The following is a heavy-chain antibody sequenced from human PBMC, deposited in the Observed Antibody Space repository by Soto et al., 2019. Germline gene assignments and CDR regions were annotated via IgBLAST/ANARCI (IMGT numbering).Heavy chain of an antibody. Sequence: PGVSLRLSWAASGFTFTNYAMTWARQAPGKGLEWVSSLLRSGSTTYYADSVKGRFTISSDISANSLYLQMDSLRAEDTAVYYCAKDAVSGYGIWLLDSWGQGTVVTVSX. J-gene: IGHJ4*02. CDR3: AKDAVSGYGIWLLDS. CDR2: LLRSGSTT. CDR1: GFTFTNYA. V-gene: IGHV3-23*01. D-gene: IGHD2-21*01.